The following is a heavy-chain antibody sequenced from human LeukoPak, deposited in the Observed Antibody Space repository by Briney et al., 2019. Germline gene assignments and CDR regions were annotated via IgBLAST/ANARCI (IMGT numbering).Heavy chain of an antibody. Sequence: GRSLRLSCAASGFTFDDYAMHWVRQAPGKGLEWVSGISWKSGNIVYADSVKGRLTISRDNAKNSLYLQMNSLRPEDTALYYCTRLDTTIIRGFDPWGQGTLVTVSS. CDR2: ISWKSGNI. CDR1: GFTFDDYA. V-gene: IGHV3-9*01. CDR3: TRLDTTIIRGFDP. D-gene: IGHD5-18*01. J-gene: IGHJ5*02.